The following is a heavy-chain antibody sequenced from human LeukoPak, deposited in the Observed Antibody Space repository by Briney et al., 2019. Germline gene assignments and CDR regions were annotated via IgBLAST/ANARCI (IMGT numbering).Heavy chain of an antibody. CDR1: GGSFSGYY. CDR3: ARAGGRFGELSACDY. V-gene: IGHV4-34*01. J-gene: IGHJ4*02. CDR2: INHSGST. D-gene: IGHD3-10*01. Sequence: SETLSLTCAVYGGSFSGYYWSWIRQTPGKGLEWIGEINHSGSTDYNPSLKSRVTISVDTSKNQFSLKLSSVTAADTAVYYCARAGGRFGELSACDYWGQGTLVTVSS.